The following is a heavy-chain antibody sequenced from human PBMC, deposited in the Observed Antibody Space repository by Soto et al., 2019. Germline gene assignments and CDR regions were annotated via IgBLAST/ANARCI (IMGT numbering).Heavy chain of an antibody. J-gene: IGHJ4*02. CDR3: ASSMVRGVITDY. D-gene: IGHD3-10*01. Sequence: ASVKVSCKASGGTFSSYAISWVRQAPGQGLEWMGGIIPIFGTANYAQKFQGRVTITADESTSTAYMELSSLRSEDTAVYYCASSMVRGVITDYWGQGTLVTVSS. V-gene: IGHV1-69*13. CDR1: GGTFSSYA. CDR2: IIPIFGTA.